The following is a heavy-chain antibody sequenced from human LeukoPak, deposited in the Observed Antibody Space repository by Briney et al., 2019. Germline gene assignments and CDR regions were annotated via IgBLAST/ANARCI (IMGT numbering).Heavy chain of an antibody. V-gene: IGHV1-69*05. CDR1: GGTFSSYA. J-gene: IGHJ5*02. CDR3: ARDRGIYPAVSFDP. CDR2: IIPIFGTA. D-gene: IGHD2-2*02. Sequence: SVKVSCKASGGTFSSYAISWVRQAPGQGLEWMGGIIPIFGTANYAQKFQGRVTITTDESTSTAYMELSSLRSEDTAVYYCARDRGIYPAVSFDPWGQGTLVTVSS.